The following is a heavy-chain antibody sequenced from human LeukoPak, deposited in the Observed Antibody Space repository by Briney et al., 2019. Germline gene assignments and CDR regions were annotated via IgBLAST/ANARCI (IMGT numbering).Heavy chain of an antibody. CDR1: GFTFSSYG. Sequence: PGRSLRLSCAASGFTFSSYGMHWVRQAPGKGLEWVAVISYDGSNKYYAVSVKGRFTISRDNSKNTLYLQMNSLRAEDTAVYYCAKSKELDFDYWGQGTLVTVSA. J-gene: IGHJ4*02. D-gene: IGHD1-26*01. CDR3: AKSKELDFDY. V-gene: IGHV3-30*18. CDR2: ISYDGSNK.